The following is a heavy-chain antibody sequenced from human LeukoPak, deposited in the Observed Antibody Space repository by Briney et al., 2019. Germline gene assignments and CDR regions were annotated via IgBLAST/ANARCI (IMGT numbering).Heavy chain of an antibody. J-gene: IGHJ4*02. Sequence: GESLKISCKVSGYRFTNYWIGWVRQMPGKGLEWMGIIYPGDSDTRYSPSFQGQVTISADKSISTAYLQCRSLKASDAAMYYCASRLGSCPGDYWGQGTLVTVSS. V-gene: IGHV5-51*01. CDR1: GYRFTNYW. D-gene: IGHD3-10*01. CDR2: IYPGDSDT. CDR3: ASRLGSCPGDY.